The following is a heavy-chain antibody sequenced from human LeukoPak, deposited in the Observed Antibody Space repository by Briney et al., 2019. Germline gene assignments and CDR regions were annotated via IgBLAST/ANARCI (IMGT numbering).Heavy chain of an antibody. CDR1: GGSFSGYY. D-gene: IGHD3-22*01. Sequence: SETLSLTCAVYGGSFSGYYWSWIRQPPGKGLEWIGEINHSGSTNYNPSLKSRVTISVDTSKNQFSLKLSSVTAADTAVYYCARDPPPYYYDSSGLPRTKNAFDIWGQGTMVTVSS. CDR3: ARDPPPYYYDSSGLPRTKNAFDI. CDR2: INHSGST. V-gene: IGHV4-34*01. J-gene: IGHJ3*02.